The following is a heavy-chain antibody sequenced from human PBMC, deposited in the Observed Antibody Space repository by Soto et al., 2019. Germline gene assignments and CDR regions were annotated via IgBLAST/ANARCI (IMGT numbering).Heavy chain of an antibody. CDR2: ISYDGSNK. CDR1: GFAFSSYA. CDR3: ARDPQELRNAFDI. J-gene: IGHJ3*02. D-gene: IGHD1-26*01. Sequence: GGSLRLSCAASGFAFSSYAMHWVRQAPGKGLEWVAVISYDGSNKYYADSVKGRFTISRDNSKNTLYLQMNSLRAEDTAVYYCARDPQELRNAFDIWGQGTMVTVSS. V-gene: IGHV3-30-3*01.